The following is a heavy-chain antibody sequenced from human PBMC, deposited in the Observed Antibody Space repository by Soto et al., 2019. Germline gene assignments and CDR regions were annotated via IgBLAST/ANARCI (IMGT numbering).Heavy chain of an antibody. D-gene: IGHD4-17*01. CDR1: GYTFTSYY. J-gene: IGHJ6*03. CDR3: AGGDTTVTAAGYYYYYMDV. Sequence: ASVKVSCKASGYTFTSYYMHWVRQAPGQGLEWMGIINPSGGSTSYAQKFQGRVTMTRDTSTSTVYMELSSLRSEDTAVYYCAGGDTTVTAAGYYYYYMDVWGKGTTVTVSS. V-gene: IGHV1-46*03. CDR2: INPSGGST.